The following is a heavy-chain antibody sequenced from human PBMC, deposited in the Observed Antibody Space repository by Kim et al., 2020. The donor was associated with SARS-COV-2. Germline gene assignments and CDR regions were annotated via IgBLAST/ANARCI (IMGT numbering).Heavy chain of an antibody. CDR2: INPNSGGT. J-gene: IGHJ5*02. CDR1: GYTFTDYY. D-gene: IGHD3-10*01. V-gene: IGHV1-2*02. CDR3: ARDRRSFWFDP. Sequence: ASVKVSCKASGYTFTDYYIHWVRQAPGQGLEWVGEINPNSGGTKYAQKFQDRVTITRDMSASTGYMEMSRLRSDDTAVYYCARDRRSFWFDPWGQGTLVTVSS.